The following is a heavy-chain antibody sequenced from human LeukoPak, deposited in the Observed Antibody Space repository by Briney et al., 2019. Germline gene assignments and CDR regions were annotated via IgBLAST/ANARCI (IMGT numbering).Heavy chain of an antibody. CDR1: GGTFSSYA. V-gene: IGHV1-69*13. J-gene: IGHJ4*02. D-gene: IGHD1-26*01. Sequence: ASVKVSCKASGGTFSSYAISWVRQAPGQGLGWMGGIIPIFGTANYAQKFQGRVTITADESTSTAYMELSSLRSEDTAVYYCARYLSGSQLFDYWGQGTLVTVSS. CDR3: ARYLSGSQLFDY. CDR2: IIPIFGTA.